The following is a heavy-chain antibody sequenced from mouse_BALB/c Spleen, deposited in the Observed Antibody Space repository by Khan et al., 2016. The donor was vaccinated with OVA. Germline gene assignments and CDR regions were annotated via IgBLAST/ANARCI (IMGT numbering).Heavy chain of an antibody. Sequence: QVQLKQSGPELVKPGASVKISCKASGYTFTAYDINWVKQRPGQGLEWIGWIYPGDGSTQYNEDFKGKATLTADRSSNTAYRQLCSLTTENSAVKFCAGEGLRGVAKDYWGQGTSVSVSS. CDR2: IYPGDGST. CDR1: GYTFTAYD. D-gene: IGHD2-4*01. V-gene: IGHV1S56*01. J-gene: IGHJ4*01. CDR3: AGEGLRGVAKDY.